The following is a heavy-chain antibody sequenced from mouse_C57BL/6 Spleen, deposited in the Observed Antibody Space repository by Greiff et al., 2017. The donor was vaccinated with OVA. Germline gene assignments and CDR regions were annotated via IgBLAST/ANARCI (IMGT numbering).Heavy chain of an antibody. J-gene: IGHJ4*01. CDR2: IYPGGGYT. CDR1: GYTFTNYW. V-gene: IGHV1-63*01. CDR3: ARGGYYGSSPLAMDY. Sequence: QVQLKESGAELVRPGTSVKMSCKASGYTFTNYWIGWAKQRPGHGLEWIGDIYPGGGYTNYNEKFKGKATLTADKSSSTAYMQFSSLTSEDSAIYYCARGGYYGSSPLAMDYWGQGTSVTVSS. D-gene: IGHD1-1*01.